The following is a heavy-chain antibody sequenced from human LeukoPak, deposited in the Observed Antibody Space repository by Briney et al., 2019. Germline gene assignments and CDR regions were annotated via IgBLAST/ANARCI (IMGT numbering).Heavy chain of an antibody. CDR1: GYTFTSYY. V-gene: IGHV1-2*06. J-gene: IGHJ6*02. Sequence: GASVKVSCKASGYTFTSYYMHWVRQAPGQGLEWMGRINPNSGGTNYAQKFQGRVTMTRDTSISTAYMELSRLRSDDTAVYYCAREPVGQWLVLYYYYGMDVWGQGTTVTVSS. D-gene: IGHD6-19*01. CDR2: INPNSGGT. CDR3: AREPVGQWLVLYYYYGMDV.